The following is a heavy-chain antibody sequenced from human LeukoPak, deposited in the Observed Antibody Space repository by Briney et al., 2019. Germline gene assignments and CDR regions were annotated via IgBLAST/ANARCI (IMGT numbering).Heavy chain of an antibody. D-gene: IGHD3-16*01. J-gene: IGHJ3*02. CDR2: IKQDGSEK. Sequence: GGSLRLSCAASGFTFSSYWISWVRQAPGKGLERVANIKQDGSEKYYVDSVKGRFTISRDNAKTSLYLQMNSLRAEDTAVYYCARGPAGWARPNAFDIWGQGTMVTASS. CDR1: GFTFSSYW. CDR3: ARGPAGWARPNAFDI. V-gene: IGHV3-7*04.